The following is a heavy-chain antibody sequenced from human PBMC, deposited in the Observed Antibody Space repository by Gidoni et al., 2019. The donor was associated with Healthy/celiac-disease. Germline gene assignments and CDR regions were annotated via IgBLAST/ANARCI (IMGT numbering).Heavy chain of an antibody. J-gene: IGHJ3*02. Sequence: EVQLLESGGGVVQPGGSLRLSCAASGFTVSSYAMSWVRQAPGKGLEWVSAISGSGGSTYYADSVKGRFTISRDNSKNTLYLQMNSLRAEDTAVYYCAKPEEYYYDSSGYLLDAFDIWGQGTMVTVSS. V-gene: IGHV3-23*01. CDR3: AKPEEYYYDSSGYLLDAFDI. CDR2: ISGSGGST. D-gene: IGHD3-22*01. CDR1: GFTVSSYA.